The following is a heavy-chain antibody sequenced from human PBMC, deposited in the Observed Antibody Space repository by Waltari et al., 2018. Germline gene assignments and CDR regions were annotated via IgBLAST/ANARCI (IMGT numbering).Heavy chain of an antibody. Sequence: QVQLQESGPGLVKPSETLSLTCAVSGYSISSGYYWGWIRQPPGKGLDWIGSIYHSGSTYYNPSLKSRVTISVDTSKNQFSLKLSSVTAADTAVYYCARTLGDYVWGSYRLDAFDIWGQGTMVTVSS. CDR1: GYSISSGYY. V-gene: IGHV4-38-2*01. J-gene: IGHJ3*02. CDR3: ARTLGDYVWGSYRLDAFDI. CDR2: IYHSGST. D-gene: IGHD3-16*02.